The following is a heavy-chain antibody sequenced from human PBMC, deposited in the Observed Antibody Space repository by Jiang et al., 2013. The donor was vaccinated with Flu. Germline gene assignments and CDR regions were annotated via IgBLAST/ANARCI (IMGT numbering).Heavy chain of an antibody. CDR1: GGSFSGYY. V-gene: IGHV4-34*01. Sequence: LLKPSETLSLTCAVYGGSFSGYYWSWIRQPPGKGLEWIGEINHSGSTNYNPSLKSRVTISVDTSKNQFSLKLSSVTAADTAVYYCARGRGGSAPYFDYWGQGTLVTVSS. J-gene: IGHJ4*02. CDR3: ARGRGGSAPYFDY. CDR2: INHSGST. D-gene: IGHD2-15*01.